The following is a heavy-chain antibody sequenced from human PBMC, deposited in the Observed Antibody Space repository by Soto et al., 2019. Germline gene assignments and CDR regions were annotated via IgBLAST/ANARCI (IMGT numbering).Heavy chain of an antibody. Sequence: GGSLRLSCAASGFTFNIYGMHWVRQAPDKGLEWVALISYDGSNQYYADSVKGRFTISRDNSKNTLFLQMNSLRADDTAVYYCAKDHASGQGSFDSWGQGTLVTVSS. CDR3: AKDHASGQGSFDS. CDR2: ISYDGSNQ. V-gene: IGHV3-30*18. J-gene: IGHJ4*02. CDR1: GFTFNIYG. D-gene: IGHD3-16*01.